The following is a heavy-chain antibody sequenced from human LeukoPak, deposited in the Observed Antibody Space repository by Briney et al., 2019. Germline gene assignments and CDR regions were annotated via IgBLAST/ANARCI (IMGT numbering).Heavy chain of an antibody. CDR1: GYTFTGYY. D-gene: IGHD3-10*01. Sequence: ASVKVSCKASGYTFTGYYMHWVRQAPGQGLEWMGWINPNSGGTNYAQKFQGRVTMTRDTSISTAYMELSRLRSDDTAVYYCARGLLWFGESQHYNWFDPWGQGTLVTVSS. CDR3: ARGLLWFGESQHYNWFDP. CDR2: INPNSGGT. J-gene: IGHJ5*02. V-gene: IGHV1-2*02.